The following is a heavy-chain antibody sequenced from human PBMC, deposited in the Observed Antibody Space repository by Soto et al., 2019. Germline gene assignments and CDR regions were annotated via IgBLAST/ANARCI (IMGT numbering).Heavy chain of an antibody. D-gene: IGHD6-13*01. CDR2: IYASGNT. J-gene: IGHJ4*02. Sequence: SETLSLTCTVSGASISDYYWSWIRQPAGKGLECVGRIYASGNTNYNPSLKSRVTMSVDTSKNQFSLTLNSVTAADTAVYYCARESRSALGTVEHWGRGTLVTVSS. CDR3: ARESRSALGTVEH. V-gene: IGHV4-4*07. CDR1: GASISDYY.